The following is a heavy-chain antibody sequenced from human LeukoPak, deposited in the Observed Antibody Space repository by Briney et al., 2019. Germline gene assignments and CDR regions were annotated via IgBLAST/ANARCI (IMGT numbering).Heavy chain of an antibody. CDR3: TRLSIPYY. J-gene: IGHJ4*02. CDR1: GFTFSGSA. V-gene: IGHV3-73*01. CDR2: IRSKANSYAT. Sequence: GGSLRLSCAASGFTFSGSAMHWVRQTSGKGLEWVGRIRSKANSYATAYAASVKGRFTISRDDLKNTAYLQMNSLKTEDTAVYYCTRLSIPYYWGQGTLVTVSS. D-gene: IGHD2-21*01.